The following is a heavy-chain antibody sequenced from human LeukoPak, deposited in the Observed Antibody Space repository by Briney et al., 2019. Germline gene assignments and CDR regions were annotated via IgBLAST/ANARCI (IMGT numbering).Heavy chain of an antibody. CDR1: GGSISSGSYY. J-gene: IGHJ3*02. V-gene: IGHV4-61*02. Sequence: SQTLSLTCTVSGGSISSGSYYWSWIRQPAGRGLEWIGRIYTSGSTNYNPSLKSRVTISVDTSKNQFSLKLSSVTAADTAVYYRARHVDYGDSSDIWGQGTMVTVSS. D-gene: IGHD4-17*01. CDR2: IYTSGST. CDR3: ARHVDYGDSSDI.